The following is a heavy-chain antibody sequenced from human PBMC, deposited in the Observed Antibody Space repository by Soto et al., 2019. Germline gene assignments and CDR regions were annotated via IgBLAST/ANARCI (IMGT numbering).Heavy chain of an antibody. CDR1: GFTFSSYG. Sequence: QVQLVESGGGVVQPGRSLRLSCAASGFTFSSYGMHWVRQAPGKGLEWVAVIWYDGSNKYYADSVKGRFTISRDNSKNTLYLQMNSLRAEDTAVYYCARVPFMDGIAPDYWGQGTLVTVSS. J-gene: IGHJ4*02. D-gene: IGHD6-13*01. CDR2: IWYDGSNK. CDR3: ARVPFMDGIAPDY. V-gene: IGHV3-33*01.